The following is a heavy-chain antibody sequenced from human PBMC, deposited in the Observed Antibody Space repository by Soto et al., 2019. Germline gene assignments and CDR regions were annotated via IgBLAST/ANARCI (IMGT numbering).Heavy chain of an antibody. CDR1: GFTFDDYA. CDR2: ISWHSGSI. Sequence: EVQLVESGGGLVQPGRSLRLSCAASGFTFDDYAMHWVRQAPGKGLEWVSGISWHSGSIGYADSVKGRFTISRDNAKNSLYLQVHSLRAGDKALYNGEKDVGSPEALDDGDVYGYWGQGALVTVAS. J-gene: IGHJ4*02. V-gene: IGHV3-9*01. CDR3: EKDVGSPEALDDGDVYGY. D-gene: IGHD4-17*01.